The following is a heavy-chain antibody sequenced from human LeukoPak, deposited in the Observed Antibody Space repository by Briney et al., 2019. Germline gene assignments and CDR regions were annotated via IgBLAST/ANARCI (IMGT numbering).Heavy chain of an antibody. CDR3: AKDLYSTSYYFDQ. Sequence: SLRLSCAASGFTFDGYAMHWVRQAPGKGLEWVSRINWNSANIGYADSVKGRFTISRDNAKNSLYLQMNSLRAEDTALYYCAKDLYSTSYYFDQWGQGTLVTVSS. V-gene: IGHV3-9*01. J-gene: IGHJ4*02. CDR2: INWNSANI. CDR1: GFTFDGYA. D-gene: IGHD6-13*01.